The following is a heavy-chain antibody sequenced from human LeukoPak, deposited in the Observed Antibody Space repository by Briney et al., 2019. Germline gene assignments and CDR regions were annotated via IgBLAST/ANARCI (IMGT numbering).Heavy chain of an antibody. V-gene: IGHV4-34*01. CDR2: INHSGST. CDR3: ARGYTAYSCGWSNRNSGSWFDP. J-gene: IGHJ5*02. Sequence: PSETLSLTCAVYGGSFSGYYWSWIRQPPGKGLEWIGEINHSGSTNYNPSLKSRVTISVHTSKNQFSLKLSSVTAADTAVYYCARGYTAYSCGWSNRNSGSWFDPWGQGTLVTVSS. CDR1: GGSFSGYY. D-gene: IGHD6-19*01.